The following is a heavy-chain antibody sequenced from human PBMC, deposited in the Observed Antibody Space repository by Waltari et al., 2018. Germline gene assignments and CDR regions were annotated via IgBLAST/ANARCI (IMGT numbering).Heavy chain of an antibody. Sequence: EVQLVESGGGLVQPGGSLRTSWAASDFTFSSYWMRGVRQAPGKGLELVANIKQDGSEKYYVDSVKGRFTISRDNAKNSLYLQMNSLRAEDTAVYYCARDYYGSGRIYWGQGTLVTVSS. CDR3: ARDYYGSGRIY. CDR2: IKQDGSEK. J-gene: IGHJ4*02. D-gene: IGHD3-10*01. CDR1: DFTFSSYW. V-gene: IGHV3-7*01.